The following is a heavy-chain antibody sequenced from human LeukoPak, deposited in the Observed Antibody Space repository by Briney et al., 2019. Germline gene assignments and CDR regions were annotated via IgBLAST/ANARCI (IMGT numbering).Heavy chain of an antibody. Sequence: ASVKVSCKVSGYTRTELSMHWVRQAPGKRLEWMGGFDPEDVETIYAQKFQGRVTMTEDTSTDTAYMELSSLRSEDTAVYYCATVTGSSGRAFDIWGQGTMVTVSS. CDR2: FDPEDVET. V-gene: IGHV1-24*01. CDR3: ATVTGSSGRAFDI. CDR1: GYTRTELS. D-gene: IGHD3-9*01. J-gene: IGHJ3*02.